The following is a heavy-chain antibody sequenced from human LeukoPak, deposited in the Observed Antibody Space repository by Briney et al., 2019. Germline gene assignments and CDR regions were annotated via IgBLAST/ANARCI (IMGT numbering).Heavy chain of an antibody. CDR1: GGTFSSYA. J-gene: IGHJ4*02. CDR2: IIPILGIA. Sequence: ASVKVSCKASGGTFSSYAISWVRQAPGHGLEWMGRIIPILGIANYAQKFQGRVTITADKSTSTAYMELSSLRSEDTAVYYCATTRVTIAAAGPPDYWGQGTLVTVSS. D-gene: IGHD6-13*01. V-gene: IGHV1-69*04. CDR3: ATTRVTIAAAGPPDY.